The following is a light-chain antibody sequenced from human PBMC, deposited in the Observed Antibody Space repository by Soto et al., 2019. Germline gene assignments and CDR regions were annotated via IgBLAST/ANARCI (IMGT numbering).Light chain of an antibody. CDR2: DAS. J-gene: IGKJ1*01. CDR1: QSISSR. CDR3: QQYSSYSRT. V-gene: IGKV1-5*01. Sequence: DIQMTQPPSTLSASVGDRLTITCRASQSISSRLAWYQQKPGKAPKLLIYDASSLESGVPSRFSGSASGTQFTLTISSLQPDDFATYYCQQYSSYSRTFGQGTKVQIK.